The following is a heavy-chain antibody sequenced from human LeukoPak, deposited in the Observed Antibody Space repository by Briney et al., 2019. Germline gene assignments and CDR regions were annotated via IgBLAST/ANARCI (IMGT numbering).Heavy chain of an antibody. CDR3: ARGRIVVPPHRAHNWFDP. Sequence: SETLSLTCTVSGGSISSNSYFWSWIRQPPGKGLEWIGEINYSGSTNYNPSLKRRVTISVDTSKNQFSLKLSSVTAADTAVYYCARGRIVVPPHRAHNWFDPWGQGTLVTVSS. CDR1: GGSISSNSYF. V-gene: IGHV4-39*07. D-gene: IGHD2-2*01. J-gene: IGHJ5*02. CDR2: INYSGST.